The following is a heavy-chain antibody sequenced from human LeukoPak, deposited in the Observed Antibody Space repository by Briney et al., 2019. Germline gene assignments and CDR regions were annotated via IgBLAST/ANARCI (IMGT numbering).Heavy chain of an antibody. CDR1: GGSFSGYY. J-gene: IGHJ4*02. CDR2: INHSGST. Sequence: SETLSLTCAVYGGSFSGYYWSWIRQPPGKGLEWIGEINHSGSTNYNPSLKSRVTISVDTSKNQFSLKLSSVTAADTAVYYCARGVSSAGITIFGVAVRYWGQGTPVTVSS. V-gene: IGHV4-34*01. CDR3: ARGVSSAGITIFGVAVRY. D-gene: IGHD3-3*01.